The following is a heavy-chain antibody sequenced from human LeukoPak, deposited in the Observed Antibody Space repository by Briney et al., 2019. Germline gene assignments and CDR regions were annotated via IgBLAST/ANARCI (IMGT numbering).Heavy chain of an antibody. D-gene: IGHD3-3*01. CDR1: GFTFSSYS. Sequence: GGSLRLSCAASGFTFSSYSMTWVRQAPGKGLEWVSSISSSSSYIYYADSVKGRFTISRDNAKNSLYLQMNSLRAEDTAVYYCARDFWSGYYTYYYYGMDVWGQGTTVTVSS. CDR3: ARDFWSGYYTYYYYGMDV. J-gene: IGHJ6*02. V-gene: IGHV3-21*01. CDR2: ISSSSSYI.